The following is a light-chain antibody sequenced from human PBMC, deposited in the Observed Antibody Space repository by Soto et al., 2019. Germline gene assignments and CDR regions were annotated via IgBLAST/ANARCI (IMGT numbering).Light chain of an antibody. J-gene: IGKJ4*01. CDR2: GAT. CDR3: QQYNKWPLT. V-gene: IGKV3-15*01. Sequence: EIVMTQSPATLSVSPGERVTLSCRASQSVAGNLAWYQQNPGRAPRLLIYGATTRATGIPTRFSGGGSGTEFTLTNSSLQSEDFAIYYCQQYNKWPLTFGGGTKVEIK. CDR1: QSVAGN.